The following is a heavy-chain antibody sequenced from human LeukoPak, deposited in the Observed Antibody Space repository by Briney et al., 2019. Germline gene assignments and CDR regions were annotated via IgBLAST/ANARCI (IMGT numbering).Heavy chain of an antibody. J-gene: IGHJ4*02. CDR3: ARATDWVFDY. V-gene: IGHV4-59*01. D-gene: IGHD3/OR15-3a*01. Sequence: PSETLSLTCTVSGGSISSYYWSWIRQPPGKGLEWIGYIYYSGSTNYNPSLKSRVTISVDTSKNQFSLKLSSVTAADTAVYHCARATDWVFDYWGQGTLVTVSS. CDR2: IYYSGST. CDR1: GGSISSYY.